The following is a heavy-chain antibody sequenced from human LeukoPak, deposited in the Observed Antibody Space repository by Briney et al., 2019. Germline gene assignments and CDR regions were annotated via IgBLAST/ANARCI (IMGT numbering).Heavy chain of an antibody. J-gene: IGHJ5*02. CDR2: IYYSGST. V-gene: IGHV4-59*08. D-gene: IGHD3-16*01. CDR3: ARHPDILPIGGWFDP. CDR1: GGSFSGYY. Sequence: SETLSLTCAVYGGSFSGYYWSWIRQPPGKGLEWIGYIYYSGSTNYNPSLKSRVTISVDTSKNQFSLKLSSVTAADTAVYYCARHPDILPIGGWFDPWGQGTLVTVSS.